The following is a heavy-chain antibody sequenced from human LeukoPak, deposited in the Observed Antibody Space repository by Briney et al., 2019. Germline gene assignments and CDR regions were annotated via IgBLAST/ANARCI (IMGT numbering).Heavy chain of an antibody. Sequence: GGSLRLSCAASGFTFSSYTMNWVRQAPGKGLEWFSSISSSSTYIYYAESVKGRFTISRDNAKNSLYLQMNSLRAEDTAVYYCARPGYCSGTTCYSYNYYGMDVWGQGTTATVSS. J-gene: IGHJ6*02. CDR3: ARPGYCSGTTCYSYNYYGMDV. D-gene: IGHD2-2*01. CDR1: GFTFSSYT. V-gene: IGHV3-21*01. CDR2: ISSSSTYI.